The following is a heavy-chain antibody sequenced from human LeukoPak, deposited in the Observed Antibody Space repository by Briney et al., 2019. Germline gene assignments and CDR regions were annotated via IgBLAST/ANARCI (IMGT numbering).Heavy chain of an antibody. CDR3: ARDFAAAAYYFDV. V-gene: IGHV3-33*01. Sequence: GGSLRLSCAASGFTFTSYGFHWVHQAPGKGLEWVAVIWYDGSHKYYVDSVKGRFTISRDNSENTVYLEMNSLRTEDTAVYYCARDFAAAAYYFDVWGQGTQVTVSS. D-gene: IGHD6-13*01. J-gene: IGHJ4*02. CDR2: IWYDGSHK. CDR1: GFTFTSYG.